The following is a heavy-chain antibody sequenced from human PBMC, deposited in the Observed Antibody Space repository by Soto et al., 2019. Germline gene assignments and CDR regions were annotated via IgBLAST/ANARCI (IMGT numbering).Heavy chain of an antibody. CDR1: GFTFRSYS. J-gene: IGHJ4*02. Sequence: PGGPLRLSGSASGFTFRSYSMNWVRQAPGKGLEWVSYISSSSSTIYYADSVKGRFTISRDNSKNTLYLQMNSLRAEDTAVYYCAKDGGTSNPLYYFDYWGQGTLVTVSS. V-gene: IGHV3-48*01. CDR3: AKDGGTSNPLYYFDY. D-gene: IGHD4-4*01. CDR2: ISSSSSTI.